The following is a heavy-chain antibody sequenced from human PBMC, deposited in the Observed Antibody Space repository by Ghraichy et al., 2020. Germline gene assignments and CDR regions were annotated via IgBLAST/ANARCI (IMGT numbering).Heavy chain of an antibody. Sequence: GGSLRLSCAASGFTFSSYEMNWVRQAPGKGLEWVSFISKSGGTTYYADAVKGRFTISRDNAKLSLYLQMNRLRAEDTAVYYCARTPWNYESLWGQGTLVTVSS. V-gene: IGHV3-48*03. J-gene: IGHJ4*02. CDR1: GFTFSSYE. CDR3: ARTPWNYESL. D-gene: IGHD3-16*01. CDR2: ISKSGGTT.